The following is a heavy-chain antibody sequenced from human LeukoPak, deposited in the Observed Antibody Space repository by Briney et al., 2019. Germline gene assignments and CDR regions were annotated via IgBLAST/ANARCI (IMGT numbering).Heavy chain of an antibody. CDR3: ARGRPTTYYYDIGGDSDI. J-gene: IGHJ3*02. D-gene: IGHD3-22*01. Sequence: SETLSLTCTVSGGSISSGGYYWSWIRQHPGKGLEWIGYIYYSGSTYYNPSLKSRVTISVDTSKNQFSLKLSSVTAADTAVYYCARGRPTTYYYDIGGDSDIWGQGTMVTVSS. V-gene: IGHV4-31*03. CDR1: GGSISSGGYY. CDR2: IYYSGST.